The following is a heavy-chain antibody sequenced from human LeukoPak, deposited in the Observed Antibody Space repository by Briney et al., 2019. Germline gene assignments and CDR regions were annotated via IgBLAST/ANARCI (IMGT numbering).Heavy chain of an antibody. CDR2: INADGSDR. CDR3: ARDASLHGSGSYLTF. J-gene: IGHJ1*01. D-gene: IGHD3-10*01. V-gene: IGHV3-74*01. CDR1: GFTFSSIW. Sequence: GGSLRLSCAASGFTFSSIWMHWVRQAPGKGLVWVSRINADGSDRDFADSVKGRFTISRDNARNTLDLQMSSLRAEDTAVYYCARDASLHGSGSYLTFGGQGTLVTVSS.